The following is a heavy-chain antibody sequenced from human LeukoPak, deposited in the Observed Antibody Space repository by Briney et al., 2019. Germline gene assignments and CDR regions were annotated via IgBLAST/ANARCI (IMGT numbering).Heavy chain of an antibody. CDR1: EYTFTGYY. CDR3: ARDGATVTHNWFDP. D-gene: IGHD4-11*01. Sequence: GASVKVSCKASEYTFTGYYMHWVRQAPGQGLEWMGWINPNSGGTNYAQKFQGRVTMTRDTSISTAYMELSRLRSDDTAVYYCARDGATVTHNWFDPWGQGTLVTVSS. V-gene: IGHV1-2*02. CDR2: INPNSGGT. J-gene: IGHJ5*02.